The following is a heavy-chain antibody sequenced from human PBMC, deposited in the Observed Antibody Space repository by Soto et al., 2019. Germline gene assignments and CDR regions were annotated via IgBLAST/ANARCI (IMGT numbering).Heavy chain of an antibody. CDR3: ARYLGEYSSSPGAFDY. CDR2: INAGNGNT. D-gene: IGHD6-6*01. V-gene: IGHV1-3*01. CDR1: GYTFTSYA. J-gene: IGHJ4*02. Sequence: ASVKVSCKASGYTFTSYAMHWVRQAPGQRLEWMGWINAGNGNTKYSQKFQGRVTITRDTSASTAYMELSSLRSEDTAVYYCARYLGEYSSSPGAFDYWGQGTPVTVSS.